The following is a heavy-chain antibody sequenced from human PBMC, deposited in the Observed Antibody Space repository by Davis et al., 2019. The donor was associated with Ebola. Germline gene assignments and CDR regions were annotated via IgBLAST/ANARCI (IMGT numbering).Heavy chain of an antibody. CDR2: IDTDGSST. Sequence: HTGGSLRLSCAASGFTLSNYWMHWVRQAPGKGLVWVSRIDTDGSSTNYADSVGGRFTISRDNAKNTMYLQMNSLRAEGTAVYYCVRGYYGLDVWGQGTTVTVSS. V-gene: IGHV3-74*01. CDR1: GFTLSNYW. CDR3: VRGYYGLDV. J-gene: IGHJ6*02.